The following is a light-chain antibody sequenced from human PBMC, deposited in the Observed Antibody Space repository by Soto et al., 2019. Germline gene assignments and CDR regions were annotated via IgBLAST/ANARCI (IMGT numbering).Light chain of an antibody. CDR2: DDS. V-gene: IGLV3-21*02. CDR3: QVWDSTTDHRV. CDR1: NIGSKS. J-gene: IGLJ3*02. Sequence: SSELTQPPSVSVAPGQTARINCGGNNIGSKSVHWYQQKPGQAPVLVVYDDSDRPSGIPARFSGSNSGNTATLTISGVEAGDEADYYCQVWDSTTDHRVFGGGTKLTVL.